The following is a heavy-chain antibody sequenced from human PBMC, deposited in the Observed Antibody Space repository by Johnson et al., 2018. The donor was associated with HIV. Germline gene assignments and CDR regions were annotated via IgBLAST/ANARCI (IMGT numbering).Heavy chain of an antibody. V-gene: IGHV3-66*01. J-gene: IGHJ3*02. CDR1: GFTVSINY. D-gene: IGHD3-10*01. Sequence: VQLVESGGGVVQPGGSLRLSCAASGFTVSINYMSWVRQAPGKGLEWVSVIYSGGYTYYADSVKGRFTISRDNAKNSLYLQMNILTAEDTAVYYCARAPEVRGIDAFDIWGQGTMVTVSS. CDR3: ARAPEVRGIDAFDI. CDR2: IYSGGYT.